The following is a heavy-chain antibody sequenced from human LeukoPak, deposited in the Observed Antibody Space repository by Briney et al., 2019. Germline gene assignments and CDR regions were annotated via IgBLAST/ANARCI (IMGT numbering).Heavy chain of an antibody. D-gene: IGHD6-19*01. CDR1: GGTFSSYA. J-gene: IGHJ4*02. Sequence: SVKVSCKASGGTFSSYAISWVRQAPGQGLEWMGGIIPIFGTANYAQKFQGRVTITADESTSTAYMELSSLRSEDTAVYYCARDKASIAVAGLFDYWGQGTLVTVSS. CDR3: ARDKASIAVAGLFDY. V-gene: IGHV1-69*01. CDR2: IIPIFGTA.